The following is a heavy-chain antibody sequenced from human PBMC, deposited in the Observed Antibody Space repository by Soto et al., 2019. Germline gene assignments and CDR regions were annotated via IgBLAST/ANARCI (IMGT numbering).Heavy chain of an antibody. CDR3: ANYPTTVTSDY. CDR2: IYYSGST. V-gene: IGHV4-61*01. J-gene: IGHJ4*02. Sequence: TSETLSLTCTVSGVSVTTGSYYWSWIRQPPGKGLEWIGYIYYSGSTNYNPSLKSRVTISVDTSKNQFSLKLRSVTAADTAVYYCANYPTTVTSDYWRQGTLVTVSS. CDR1: GVSVTTGSYY. D-gene: IGHD4-17*01.